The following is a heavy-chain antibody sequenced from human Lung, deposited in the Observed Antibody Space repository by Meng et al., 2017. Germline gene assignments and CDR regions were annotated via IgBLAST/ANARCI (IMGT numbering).Heavy chain of an antibody. D-gene: IGHD2-15*01. CDR1: GYTFSDYY. CDR2: INPISGAT. J-gene: IGHJ6*02. Sequence: ASVKVSCKASGYTFSDYYLHWLRQAPGQGLEWMGWINPISGATNYAQKFKGRVTMTRDTSVNTADLEMRSLRSDDTAVYYCARTGSGDSSPPPLYDFYGMNVWGQGTTVTVSS. V-gene: IGHV1-2*02. CDR3: ARTGSGDSSPPPLYDFYGMNV.